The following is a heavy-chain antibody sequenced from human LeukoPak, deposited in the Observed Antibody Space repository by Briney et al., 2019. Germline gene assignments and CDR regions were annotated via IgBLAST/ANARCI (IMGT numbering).Heavy chain of an antibody. D-gene: IGHD3-3*01. CDR3: ATQARFGTIFGLLGARGMDV. V-gene: IGHV4-61*02. CDR2: IYTSGST. Sequence: PSETLSLTCTVSGGSISSSSYYWSWIRQPAGTGLEWIGRIYTSGSTNYNPSLKSRVTMSVDTSKNQFSLKLSSVTAADTAVYYCATQARFGTIFGLLGARGMDVWGQGTTVTVSS. CDR1: GGSISSSSYY. J-gene: IGHJ6*02.